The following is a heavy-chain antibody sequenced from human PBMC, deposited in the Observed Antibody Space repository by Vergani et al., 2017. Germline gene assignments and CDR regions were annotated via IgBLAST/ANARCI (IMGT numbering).Heavy chain of an antibody. D-gene: IGHD6-19*01. J-gene: IGHJ5*02. Sequence: QLQLQESGPGLVKPSATLSLTCSVSGASIRSSNYYWGWIRQPPGKGLEWITIIYYSGITYYNPSLKSRVTISVDTSKNQFSLKLSSVTAADTAVYFCARHSTVEWLVKLGWIDPWGQGILVTVSS. CDR3: ARHSTVEWLVKLGWIDP. V-gene: IGHV4-39*01. CDR2: IYYSGIT. CDR1: GASIRSSNYY.